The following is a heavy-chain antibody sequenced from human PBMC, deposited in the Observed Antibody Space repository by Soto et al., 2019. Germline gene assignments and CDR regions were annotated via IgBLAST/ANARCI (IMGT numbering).Heavy chain of an antibody. CDR1: GFRFKSFV. J-gene: IGHJ4*02. Sequence: QVQLVESGGGVVQPGTSLRLSCAASGFRFKSFVMHWVRQAPGKGLEWVAFTSYDGNNKDYGDSVKGRFTVSRDNSQNTLHLQMDFLRPEDTGLYYCARWGTTGGFDLWCQGTLVSVSS. CDR3: ARWGTTGGFDL. V-gene: IGHV3-30*19. D-gene: IGHD3-16*01. CDR2: TSYDGNNK.